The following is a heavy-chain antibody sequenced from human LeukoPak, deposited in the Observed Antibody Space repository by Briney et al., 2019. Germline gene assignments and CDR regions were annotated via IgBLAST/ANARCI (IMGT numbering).Heavy chain of an antibody. CDR3: ARGFPPYGL. CDR1: GFTFSSYA. CDR2: ISYDGSNK. J-gene: IGHJ6*02. V-gene: IGHV3-30-3*01. Sequence: GRSLRLSCAASGFTFSSYAMHWVRQDPGKGLEWVAVISYDGSNKYYADSVKGRFTISRDNSKNTLYLQMNSLRAEDTAVYYCARGFPPYGLWGPGTTVIVSS. D-gene: IGHD3-10*01.